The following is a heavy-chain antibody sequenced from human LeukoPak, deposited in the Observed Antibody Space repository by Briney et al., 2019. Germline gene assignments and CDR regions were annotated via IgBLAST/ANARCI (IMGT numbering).Heavy chain of an antibody. V-gene: IGHV4-59*01. CDR2: IYYSGST. J-gene: IGHJ4*02. CDR3: ARVVAYFDY. CDR1: GGSISSYY. Sequence: PSETLSLTCTVSGGSISSYYWSWIRQPPGKGLEWIGYIYYSGSTNYNPSLKSRATISVDTSKNQFSLKLSSVTAADTAVYYCARVVAYFDYWGQGTLVTVSS.